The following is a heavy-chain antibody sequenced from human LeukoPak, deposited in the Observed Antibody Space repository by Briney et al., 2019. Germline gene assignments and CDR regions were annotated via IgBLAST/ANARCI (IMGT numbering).Heavy chain of an antibody. CDR1: GGSFSDNY. J-gene: IGHJ6*02. CDR2: INHRGRT. Sequence: SETLSLTCAVYGGSFSDNYWSWIRQSPGKGLEWIGEINHRGRTNFNPSLKRRVSMSVDTSNNQVSLIVSSVTAADTGVYYCAREAVVYHYAVDVWGQGTTVTVSS. CDR3: AREAVVYHYAVDV. D-gene: IGHD2-15*01. V-gene: IGHV4-34*01.